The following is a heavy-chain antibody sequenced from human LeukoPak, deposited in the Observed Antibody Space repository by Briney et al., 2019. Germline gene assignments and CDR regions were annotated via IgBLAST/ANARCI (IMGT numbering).Heavy chain of an antibody. V-gene: IGHV4-4*02. CDR1: GGSISSSNW. D-gene: IGHD2-21*02. CDR3: ARAREVAYCGGDCYSGAFDI. J-gene: IGHJ3*02. Sequence: PSGTLSLTCAVSGGSISSSNWWSWVRQPPGKGLEWIGYIYHSGSTYYNPSLKSRVTISVDRSKNQFSLKLSSVTAADTAVYYCARAREVAYCGGDCYSGAFDIWGQGTMVTVSS. CDR2: IYHSGST.